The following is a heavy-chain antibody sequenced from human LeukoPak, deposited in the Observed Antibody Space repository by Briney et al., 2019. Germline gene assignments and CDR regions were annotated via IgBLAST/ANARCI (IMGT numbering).Heavy chain of an antibody. V-gene: IGHV3-49*04. D-gene: IGHD6-19*01. Sequence: GGSLRLSCAASGFTFSSYWMSWVRQAPGKGLEWVGFIRSKAYGGTTEYAASVKGRFSISRDDSKSIAYLQMNSLKTEDTAVYYCTKWLASDYWGQGTLVTVSS. CDR2: IRSKAYGGTT. CDR1: GFTFSSYW. J-gene: IGHJ4*02. CDR3: TKWLASDY.